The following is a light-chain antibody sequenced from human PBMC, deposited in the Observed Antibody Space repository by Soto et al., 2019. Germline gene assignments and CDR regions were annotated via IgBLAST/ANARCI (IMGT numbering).Light chain of an antibody. V-gene: IGLV2-18*02. CDR3: SSYTTSNTYV. Sequence: QSALTQPPSVSGSPGQSVTISCTGTSSDVGSYNSVSWYQQPPGTVPKLMIYEVSNRPSGVPDRFSGSKSGNTASLTISGPQAEDEADYYCSSYTTSNTYVFGTGTKLTVL. CDR1: SSDVGSYNS. CDR2: EVS. J-gene: IGLJ1*01.